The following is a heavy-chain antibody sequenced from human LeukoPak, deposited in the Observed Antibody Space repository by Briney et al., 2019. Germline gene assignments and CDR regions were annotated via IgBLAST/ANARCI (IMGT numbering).Heavy chain of an antibody. J-gene: IGHJ4*02. CDR1: GGSFSGYY. V-gene: IGHV4-34*01. Sequence: SETLPLTCAVYGGSFSGYYWSWIRQPPGKGLEWIGEINHSGSTNYNPSLKSRVTISVDTSKNQFSLKLSSVTAADTAVYYCARGKRYGITGTDFDYWGQGTLVTVSS. CDR3: ARGKRYGITGTDFDY. CDR2: INHSGST. D-gene: IGHD1-20*01.